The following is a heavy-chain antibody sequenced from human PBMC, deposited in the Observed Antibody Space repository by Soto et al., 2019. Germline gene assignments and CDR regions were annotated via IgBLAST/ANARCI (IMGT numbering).Heavy chain of an antibody. J-gene: IGHJ6*02. CDR2: IYHSGST. Sequence: PSETLSLTCAVSGGSISSSNWWSWVRQPPGKGLEWIGEIYHSGSTNYNPSLKSRVTISVDKSKNQFSLKLSSVTAADTAVYYCARTGGRGWYRSYYYYYGMDVWGQGTTVTVSS. CDR1: GGSISSSNW. V-gene: IGHV4-4*02. CDR3: ARTGGRGWYRSYYYYYGMDV. D-gene: IGHD6-19*01.